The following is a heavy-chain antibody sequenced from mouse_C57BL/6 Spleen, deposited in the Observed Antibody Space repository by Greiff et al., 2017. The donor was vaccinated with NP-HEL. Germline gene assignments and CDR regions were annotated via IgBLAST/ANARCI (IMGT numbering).Heavy chain of an antibody. CDR2: IRLKSDNYAT. D-gene: IGHD1-1*01. CDR1: GFTFSNYW. Sequence: EVQVVESGGGLVQPGGSMKLSCVASGFTFSNYWMNWVRQSPEKGLEWVAQIRLKSDNYATHYAESVKGRFTISRDDSKSSVYLQMNNLRAEDTGIYYCTVGSPYFDYWGQGTTLTVSS. J-gene: IGHJ2*01. CDR3: TVGSPYFDY. V-gene: IGHV6-3*01.